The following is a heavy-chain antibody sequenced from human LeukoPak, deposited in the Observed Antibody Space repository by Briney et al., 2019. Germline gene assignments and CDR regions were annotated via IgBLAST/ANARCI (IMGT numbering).Heavy chain of an antibody. CDR3: ARVPPDSSGYYVYYLDY. J-gene: IGHJ4*02. Sequence: ASVKVSCKASGYTFTSYGISWVRQAPGQGLEWMGWISAYNGNTNYAQKLQGRVTMTTDTSTSTAYMELRSLRSDDTAVYYCARVPPDSSGYYVYYLDYWGQGTLVTVSS. V-gene: IGHV1-18*01. CDR1: GYTFTSYG. CDR2: ISAYNGNT. D-gene: IGHD3-22*01.